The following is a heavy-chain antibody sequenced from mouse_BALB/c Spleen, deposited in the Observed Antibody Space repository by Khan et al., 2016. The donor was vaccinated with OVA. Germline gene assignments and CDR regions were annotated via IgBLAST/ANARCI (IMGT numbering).Heavy chain of an antibody. J-gene: IGHJ2*01. CDR2: LYPGISDT. CDR3: TRSYDSYFFDY. D-gene: IGHD2-4*01. Sequence: EVQLQESGTVLARPGASVKMSCKASGYSFSSYWIHWVTQRPGQGLEWIGALYPGISDTRYNQKFKGKAKLTAVTSASTAYMDLSSLTNEDSAVYYCTRSYDSYFFDYWGQGTTLTGSS. V-gene: IGHV1-5*01. CDR1: GYSFSSYW.